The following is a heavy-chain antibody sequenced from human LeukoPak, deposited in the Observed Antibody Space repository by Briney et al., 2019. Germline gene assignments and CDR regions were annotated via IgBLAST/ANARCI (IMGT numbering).Heavy chain of an antibody. CDR2: IKSKTDGGTT. V-gene: IGHV3-15*01. Sequence: GGSLRLSCAASGFTFSDAWMSWVRQAPGKGLEWVGRIKSKTDGGTTDYAAPVKGRFTISRDDSKNTLYLQMNSLKTEDTAVYYCTAHRVSVGYPDWGQGTLVTVSS. D-gene: IGHD6-25*01. CDR3: TAHRVSVGYPD. J-gene: IGHJ4*02. CDR1: GFTFSDAW.